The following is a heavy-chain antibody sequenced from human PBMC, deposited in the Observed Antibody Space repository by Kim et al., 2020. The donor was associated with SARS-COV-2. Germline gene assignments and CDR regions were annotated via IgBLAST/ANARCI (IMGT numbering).Heavy chain of an antibody. Sequence: GGSLRLSCAASGFTFSDYYMSWIRQAPGKGLEWVSYISSSGSTIYYADSVKGRFTISRDNAKNSLYPQMNSLRAEDTAVYYCARWGPGATINWNLDYWGQGTLVTVSS. CDR3: ARWGPGATINWNLDY. D-gene: IGHD1-20*01. J-gene: IGHJ4*02. CDR2: ISSSGSTI. CDR1: GFTFSDYY. V-gene: IGHV3-11*01.